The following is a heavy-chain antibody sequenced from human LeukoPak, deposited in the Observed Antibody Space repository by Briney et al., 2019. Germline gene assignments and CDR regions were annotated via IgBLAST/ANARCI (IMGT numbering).Heavy chain of an antibody. Sequence: ASVKVSCKASGYTFTSYDINWVRQATGQGLEWMGWMNPNSGNTGYAQKFQGRVTITRNTSISTAYMELSSLRSEDTAVYYCARSPYDFWSGYPEGWGQGTLVTVSS. D-gene: IGHD3-3*01. CDR3: ARSPYDFWSGYPEG. J-gene: IGHJ4*02. V-gene: IGHV1-8*03. CDR2: MNPNSGNT. CDR1: GYTFTSYD.